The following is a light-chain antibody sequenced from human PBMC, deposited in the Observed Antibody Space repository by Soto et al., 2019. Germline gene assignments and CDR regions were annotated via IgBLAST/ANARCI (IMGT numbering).Light chain of an antibody. CDR3: QQLNSYSFT. CDR1: QGISSY. V-gene: IGKV1-9*01. Sequence: DIQLTQSPSFLSASVGDRVTITCRASQGISSYLAWYQQKPGKAPKLLIYAASTLQSGVPSRCSGSGSGTEFTLTISSLQPEDFATYYCQQLNSYSFTFGGGTKVKIK. CDR2: AAS. J-gene: IGKJ4*01.